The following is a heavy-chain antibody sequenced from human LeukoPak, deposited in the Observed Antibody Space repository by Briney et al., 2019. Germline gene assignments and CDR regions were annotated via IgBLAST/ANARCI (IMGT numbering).Heavy chain of an antibody. CDR1: GYSFPNYW. Sequence: KDGESLKISCQGSGYSFPNYWIAGVRQMPGKGLEWMGVIFPGDSDIRYSPSFQGQVTISADKSIDTAYLQWSSLKASDRAMYYCARQARGYSYGHWGQGTLVTVSA. CDR2: IFPGDSDI. CDR3: ARQARGYSYGH. D-gene: IGHD5-18*01. J-gene: IGHJ4*02. V-gene: IGHV5-51*01.